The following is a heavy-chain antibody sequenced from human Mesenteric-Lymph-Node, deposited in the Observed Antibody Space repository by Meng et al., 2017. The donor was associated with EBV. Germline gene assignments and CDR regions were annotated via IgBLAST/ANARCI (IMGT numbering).Heavy chain of an antibody. J-gene: IGHJ4*02. CDR1: GISVNSDQYY. V-gene: IGHV4-61*01. CDR3: ASVPTDYSHSRGEFDY. CDR2: VYNTENT. D-gene: IGHD3-22*01. Sequence: QLPESGPGLAQPAETLSLTCTVCGISVNSDQYYWSWIRQPPEKGLEGIGYVYNTENTNYNPSLKSRVTISVESSKNQFSLNLTSVTAADTAVYYCASVPTDYSHSRGEFDYWGQGTLVTVSS.